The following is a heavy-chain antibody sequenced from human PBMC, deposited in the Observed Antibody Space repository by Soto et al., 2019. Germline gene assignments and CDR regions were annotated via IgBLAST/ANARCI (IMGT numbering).Heavy chain of an antibody. Sequence: SETLSLTCSVSGAALNSGNYYWSWIRQVPGKGLEWIGHIYVTGAADYNPSLRDRITISQDTSERQFSLNLRLVTAADTAVYYCERLRIATNNYKWFHPWGQGTLV. J-gene: IGHJ5*02. CDR2: IYVTGAA. D-gene: IGHD2-21*01. CDR3: ERLRIATNNYKWFHP. V-gene: IGHV4-31*03. CDR1: GAALNSGNYY.